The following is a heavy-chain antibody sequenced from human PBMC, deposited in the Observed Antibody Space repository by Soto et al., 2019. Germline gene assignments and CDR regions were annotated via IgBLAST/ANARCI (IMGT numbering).Heavy chain of an antibody. CDR3: ATHEGVVMSPGGDWFAP. V-gene: IGHV4-39*01. D-gene: IGHD3-3*01. Sequence: ASETLSLTCTVSGGSISSSSYYWGWIRQPPGKGLEWIGSIYYSGSTYYNPSLKSRVTISVDTSKNQFSLKLSSVTAADTAVYYCATHEGVVMSPGGDWFAPWGQGTLVTVSS. CDR1: GGSISSSSYY. J-gene: IGHJ5*02. CDR2: IYYSGST.